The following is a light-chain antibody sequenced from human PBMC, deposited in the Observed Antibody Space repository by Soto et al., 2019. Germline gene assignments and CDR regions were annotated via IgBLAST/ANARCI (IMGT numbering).Light chain of an antibody. CDR2: EVT. CDR1: STDIGAYNY. V-gene: IGLV2-14*01. J-gene: IGLJ1*01. Sequence: QSVLTEPACVSVSPGQSITVSCTGTSTDIGAYNYVSWYQQHPGKAPKLLIYEVTNRPSGVSNRFPGSKSGNTASLTISGLQAEDEANYYCNSYTTLSNRVFGTGTKVTVL. CDR3: NSYTTLSNRV.